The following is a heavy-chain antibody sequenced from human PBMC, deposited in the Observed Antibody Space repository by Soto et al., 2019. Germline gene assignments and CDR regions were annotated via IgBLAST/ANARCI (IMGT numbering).Heavy chain of an antibody. D-gene: IGHD6-6*01. CDR2: SNPADPET. CDR1: GYSYTSYW. Sequence: LKISCKGSGYSYTSYWIGWVRQRPGRGLEWMGISNPADPETNYSPSFQGQVTISADRSTSTAFLQWSSLKASDTAMYYCVRRAEGRPGDGYYYVALDVWGQGTTVTVSS. CDR3: VRRAEGRPGDGYYYVALDV. V-gene: IGHV5-51*01. J-gene: IGHJ6*02.